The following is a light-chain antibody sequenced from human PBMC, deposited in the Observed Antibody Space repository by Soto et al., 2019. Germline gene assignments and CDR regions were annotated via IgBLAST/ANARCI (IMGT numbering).Light chain of an antibody. V-gene: IGLV1-40*01. CDR2: GDN. J-gene: IGLJ2*01. Sequence: QAVVTQPPSVSGAPGQRVTIPCTGSNSNIGSFYDVHWYQQLPGTVPKLLIYGDNNRPSGVPDRFSGSKSGTSASLAITGLQAEDEADYYCQSYDNSLSHVVFGGGTQLTVL. CDR3: QSYDNSLSHVV. CDR1: NSNIGSFYD.